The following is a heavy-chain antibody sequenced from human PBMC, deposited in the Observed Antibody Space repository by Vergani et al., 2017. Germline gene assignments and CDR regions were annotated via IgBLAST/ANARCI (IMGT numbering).Heavy chain of an antibody. CDR1: GSTFTSYY. J-gene: IGHJ4*02. V-gene: IGHV1-46*01. D-gene: IGHD2-2*01. CDR2: INPSGGST. CDR3: AREPSAVLYCFDY. Sequence: QVQLVQSGAEVKKPGASVKVSCKAFGSTFTSYYMQWVRQPPGQGLEWLGIINPSGGSTSYAQKFQGRCTMTRDTSTSTFYMELSSLRSEDTAVYYCAREPSAVLYCFDYWGQGTLVTVSS.